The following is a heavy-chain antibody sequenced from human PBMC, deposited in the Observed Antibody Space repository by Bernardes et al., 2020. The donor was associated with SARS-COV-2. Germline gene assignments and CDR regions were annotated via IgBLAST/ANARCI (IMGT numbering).Heavy chain of an antibody. V-gene: IGHV3-21*01. CDR3: ARDQILAAAGTGDYYYGMDV. D-gene: IGHD6-13*01. CDR2: ISSSSSYI. CDR1: GFTFSSYS. Sequence: GSLRLSCAASGFTFSSYSMNWVRQAPGKGLEWVSSISSSSSYIYYADSVKGRFTISRDNAKNSLYLQMNSLRAEDTAVYYCARDQILAAAGTGDYYYGMDVWGQGTTVTVSS. J-gene: IGHJ6*02.